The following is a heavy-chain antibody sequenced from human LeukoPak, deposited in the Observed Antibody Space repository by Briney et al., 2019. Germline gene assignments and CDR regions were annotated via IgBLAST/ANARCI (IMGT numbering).Heavy chain of an antibody. CDR1: GIAFSSYW. CDR3: ASQYDSSGYVSDY. D-gene: IGHD3-22*01. Sequence: GGSLRFSCAASGIAFSSYWMTWVRQAPGKGLEWVANIKQDGSEKYYVDSVRGRFTISRDNAKNSLYLQMNSLRAEDTAVYYCASQYDSSGYVSDYWGQGTLVTVSS. V-gene: IGHV3-7*01. J-gene: IGHJ4*02. CDR2: IKQDGSEK.